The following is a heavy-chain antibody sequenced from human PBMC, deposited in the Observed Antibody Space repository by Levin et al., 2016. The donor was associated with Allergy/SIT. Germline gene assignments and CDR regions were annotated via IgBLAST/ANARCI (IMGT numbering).Heavy chain of an antibody. CDR2: ISSSSSYI. D-gene: IGHD1-26*01. CDR1: GFTFSSYS. J-gene: IGHJ4*02. CDR3: ARNSGSYPGY. Sequence: GESLKISCAASGFTFSSYSMNWVRQAPGKGLEWVSSISSSSSYIYYADSVKGRFTISRDNAKNSLYLQMNSLRAEDTAVYYCARNSGSYPGYWGQGTLVTVSS. V-gene: IGHV3-21*01.